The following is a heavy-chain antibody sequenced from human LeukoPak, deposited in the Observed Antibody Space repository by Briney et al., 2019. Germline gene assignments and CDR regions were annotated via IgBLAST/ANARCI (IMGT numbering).Heavy chain of an antibody. Sequence: GGSLRLSCAASGFTFSSYSMNWVRQAPGKGLEWVSYISSSSSTIYYADSVKGRFTISRDNAKNSLYLQMNSLRAEDTAVYYCARGMAPGSWYPAIYYFDYWGQGTLVTVSS. CDR2: ISSSSSTI. CDR3: ARGMAPGSWYPAIYYFDY. J-gene: IGHJ4*02. CDR1: GFTFSSYS. V-gene: IGHV3-48*01. D-gene: IGHD6-13*01.